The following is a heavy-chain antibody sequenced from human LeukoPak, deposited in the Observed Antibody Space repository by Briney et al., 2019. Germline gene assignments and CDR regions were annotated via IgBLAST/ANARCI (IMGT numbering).Heavy chain of an antibody. CDR3: AKDESGSYYSYFDY. Sequence: GGSLRLSCAASGFTFSSYSMNWVRQAPGKGLEWVSYISSSSSTIYYADSVKGRFTISRDNAKNSLYLQMNSLRAEDTAVYYCAKDESGSYYSYFDYWGQGTLVTVSS. V-gene: IGHV3-48*01. CDR1: GFTFSSYS. J-gene: IGHJ4*02. D-gene: IGHD1-26*01. CDR2: ISSSSSTI.